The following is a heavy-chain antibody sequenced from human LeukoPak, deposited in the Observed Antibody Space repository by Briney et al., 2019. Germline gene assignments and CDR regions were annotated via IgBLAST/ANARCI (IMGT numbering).Heavy chain of an antibody. CDR3: ARDLRAAAGTIDY. CDR2: IYTRGST. CDR1: GGSISSYY. J-gene: IGHJ4*02. V-gene: IGHV4-4*07. Sequence: SETLALTCTVSGGSISSYYWIWLRHPAGKGLEGIASIYTRGSTNYNPSIKSRVTMTVDTSKNQFSLKLTSVTAADTAVYYCARDLRAAAGTIDYWGQGTLVTVSS. D-gene: IGHD6-13*01.